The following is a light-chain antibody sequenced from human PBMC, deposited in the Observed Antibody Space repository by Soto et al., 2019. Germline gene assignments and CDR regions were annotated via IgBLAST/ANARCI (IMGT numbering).Light chain of an antibody. CDR2: GNS. CDR3: QSYDSSLSAL. CDR1: SSNIGAGYD. Sequence: QSVLTQPPSVSGAPGQRVTISCTGSSSNIGAGYDVHWYQQLPGTAPKLLIYGNSNRPSGVPDRFSGSKSGTSASLAITGLQAEDEADYYCQSYDSSLSALFGGGTKXTV. J-gene: IGLJ3*02. V-gene: IGLV1-40*01.